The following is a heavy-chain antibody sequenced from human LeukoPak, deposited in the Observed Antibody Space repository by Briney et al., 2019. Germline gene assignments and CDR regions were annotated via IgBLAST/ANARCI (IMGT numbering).Heavy chain of an antibody. J-gene: IGHJ4*02. CDR3: AKERYYYAY. CDR2: ISGSGAST. V-gene: IGHV3-23*01. D-gene: IGHD3-9*01. Sequence: GGSLRLSCAASGFSFSSSAMSWVRQGPGKGLEWVSAISGSGASTYYADSVRGRFTISRDNSKNTVYLQMNNLRAEDTAVYYCAKERYYYAYWGQGTLVTVSS. CDR1: GFSFSSSA.